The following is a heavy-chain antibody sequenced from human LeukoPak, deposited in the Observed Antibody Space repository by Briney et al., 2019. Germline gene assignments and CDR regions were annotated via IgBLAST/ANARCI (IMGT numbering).Heavy chain of an antibody. J-gene: IGHJ6*02. CDR1: GFTLNRHS. V-gene: IGHV3-21*01. CDR2: INSNSSYK. D-gene: IGHD3-3*01. CDR3: ARDDSGTTIFGVVITNYYYYGMDV. Sequence: GSLRLSCSTLGFTLNRHSINRVRQAPGKGLEWVPSINSNSSYKNHADSVKGRFTISRDNAKNSLYLQMNSLRAEDTAVYYCARDDSGTTIFGVVITNYYYYGMDVWGQGTTVTVSS.